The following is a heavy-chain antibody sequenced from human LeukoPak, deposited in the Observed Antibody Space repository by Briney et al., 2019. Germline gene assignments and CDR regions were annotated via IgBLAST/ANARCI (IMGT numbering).Heavy chain of an antibody. D-gene: IGHD3-22*01. CDR1: GFTFSSYS. Sequence: PGGSLRLSCAASGFTFSSYSMNWVRRAPGKGLEWVSSISSSSSYIYYADSVKGRFTISRDNAKNSLYLQMNSLRAEDTAVYYCARLLDGYDSSGYSDYWGQGTLVTVSS. J-gene: IGHJ4*02. V-gene: IGHV3-21*01. CDR3: ARLLDGYDSSGYSDY. CDR2: ISSSSSYI.